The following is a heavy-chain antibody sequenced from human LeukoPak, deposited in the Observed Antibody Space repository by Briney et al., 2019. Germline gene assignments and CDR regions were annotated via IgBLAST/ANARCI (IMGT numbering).Heavy chain of an antibody. J-gene: IGHJ5*02. D-gene: IGHD2-21*02. Sequence: GGSLRLSCAASGFTFSNYNMHCVRQAPVKGLEWVAVIWFDGSYKYYTDSVKGRFTISRDNSKNTLYLQMKSLRAEDTAVYYCARALLVTATNYNWFDPWGQGTLVTVSS. CDR1: GFTFSNYN. CDR2: IWFDGSYK. CDR3: ARALLVTATNYNWFDP. V-gene: IGHV3-33*01.